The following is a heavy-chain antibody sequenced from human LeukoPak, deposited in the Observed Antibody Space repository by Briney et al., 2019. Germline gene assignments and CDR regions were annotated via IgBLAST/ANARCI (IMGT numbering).Heavy chain of an antibody. Sequence: GGSLRLSCAASGFTFSSYSMNWVRQAPGKGLEWVANIKGDGSEKYYADSVKGRFTISKNNALNSLFLQLSSLRAEDTAVYYCATWVQEWSLDYWGQGTLVTVSS. CDR3: ATWVQEWSLDY. J-gene: IGHJ4*02. D-gene: IGHD2-8*01. V-gene: IGHV3-7*01. CDR2: IKGDGSEK. CDR1: GFTFSSYS.